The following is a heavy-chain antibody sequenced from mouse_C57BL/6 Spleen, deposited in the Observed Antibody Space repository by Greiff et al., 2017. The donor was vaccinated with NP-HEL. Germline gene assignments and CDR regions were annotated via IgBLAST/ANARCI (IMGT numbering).Heavy chain of an antibody. CDR2: IWTGGGT. D-gene: IGHD1-1*01. CDR3: ASTTVVANWYFDV. J-gene: IGHJ1*03. V-gene: IGHV2-9-1*01. CDR1: GFSLTSYA. Sequence: VKLVVSGPGLVAPSQSLSITCTVSGFSLTSYAISWVRQPPGKGLEWLGVIWTGGGTNYNSALKSRLSISKDNSKSQVFLKMNSLQTDDTARYYCASTTVVANWYFDVWGTGTTVTVSS.